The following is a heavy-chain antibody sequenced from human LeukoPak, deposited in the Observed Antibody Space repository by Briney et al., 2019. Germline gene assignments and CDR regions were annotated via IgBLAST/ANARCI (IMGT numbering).Heavy chain of an antibody. Sequence: SVKVSCKASVGTFSSYAISWVRQAPGQGLEWMGGIIPIFGTANYAQKFQGRVTITTDESTSTAYMELSSLRSEDTAVYYCASQPYYYDSSGYSRAEDYWGQGTLVTVSS. CDR2: IIPIFGTA. V-gene: IGHV1-69*05. D-gene: IGHD3-22*01. CDR3: ASQPYYYDSSGYSRAEDY. CDR1: VGTFSSYA. J-gene: IGHJ4*02.